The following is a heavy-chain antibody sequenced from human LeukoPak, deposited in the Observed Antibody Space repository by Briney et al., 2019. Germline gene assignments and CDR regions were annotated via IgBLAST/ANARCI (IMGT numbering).Heavy chain of an antibody. CDR2: INTNTGNP. CDR3: ARDRTLFDY. D-gene: IGHD1-14*01. Sequence: ASVKVSCKASGYSFTSFGMNWVRQAPGQGLEWLGWINTNTGNPTYGQGFTGRFVFSMDTSVSTAYLQISSLKAEDTAVYYCARDRTLFDYWGQGTLVTVSS. CDR1: GYSFTSFG. J-gene: IGHJ4*02. V-gene: IGHV7-4-1*02.